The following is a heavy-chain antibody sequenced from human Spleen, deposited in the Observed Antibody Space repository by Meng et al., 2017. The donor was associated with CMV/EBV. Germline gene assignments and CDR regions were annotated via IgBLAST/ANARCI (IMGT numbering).Heavy chain of an antibody. V-gene: IGHV3-74*01. D-gene: IGHD3-22*01. Sequence: GGSLRLSCAASGFRFSDYWMHWVRQVPGKGLVWVSRIDSSGTTTVYADSVKGRSTISRDNAKNTLYLQMNSLRVEDTALYYCARSHYDSAVDNWGQGTLVTVSS. CDR2: IDSSGTTT. J-gene: IGHJ4*02. CDR3: ARSHYDSAVDN. CDR1: GFRFSDYW.